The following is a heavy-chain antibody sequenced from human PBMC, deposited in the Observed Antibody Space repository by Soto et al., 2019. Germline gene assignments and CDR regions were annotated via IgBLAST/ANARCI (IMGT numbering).Heavy chain of an antibody. D-gene: IGHD2-21*01. CDR3: SRGGGGGLFDL. Sequence: EVQLLETGGGSVHVGGSLRLSCAVSGFNLRNYEMNWVRQVPGKGLEWISKISGSNNNIYYADSVQGRFTISRDNAKNSLYLQLNSLRAEDTAIYYCSRGGGGGLFDLWGQGTFVTVSS. CDR2: ISGSNNNI. V-gene: IGHV3-48*03. J-gene: IGHJ4*02. CDR1: GFNLRNYE.